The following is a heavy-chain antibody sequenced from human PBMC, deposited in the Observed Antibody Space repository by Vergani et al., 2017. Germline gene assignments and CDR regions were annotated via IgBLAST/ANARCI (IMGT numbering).Heavy chain of an antibody. CDR2: IFPSGNS. CDR1: GDSITNGGFS. J-gene: IGHJ6*03. Sequence: QLQLQESGSGLVKPSQTLSLTCAVSGDSITNGGFSWNWIRQPPGKGPEWIGYIFPSGNSDYNPSLKNRVSISLDKSKNQFSLWVNSVTAADTAVYFCACASLRALVGYYYYMDVWGKGKTVVVSS. V-gene: IGHV4-30-2*01. D-gene: IGHD3-16*02. CDR3: ACASLRALVGYYYYMDV.